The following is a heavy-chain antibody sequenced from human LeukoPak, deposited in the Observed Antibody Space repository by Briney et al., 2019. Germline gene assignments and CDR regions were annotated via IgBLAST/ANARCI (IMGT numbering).Heavy chain of an antibody. CDR2: ISYDGSNK. V-gene: IGHV3-30*18. J-gene: IGHJ6*02. Sequence: TGGSLRLSCAASGFTFSSYGMHWVRQAPGKGLEWVAVISYDGSNKYYADSVKGRFTISRDNSKDTLYLQMNSLRAEDTAVYYCAKDPTSVHYGMDVWGQGTTVTVSS. D-gene: IGHD5/OR15-5a*01. CDR3: AKDPTSVHYGMDV. CDR1: GFTFSSYG.